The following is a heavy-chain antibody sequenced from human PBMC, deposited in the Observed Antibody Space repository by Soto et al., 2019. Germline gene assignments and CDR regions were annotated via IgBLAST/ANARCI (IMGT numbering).Heavy chain of an antibody. D-gene: IGHD2-15*01. J-gene: IGHJ4*02. CDR1: GFTFSSYG. V-gene: IGHV3-33*01. CDR2: IWYDGSNK. Sequence: QVQLVESGGGVVQPGRSLRLSCAASGFTFSSYGMHWVRQAPGKGLEWVAVIWYDGSNKYYADSVKGRFTISRDNSKNTLYLQMDSLRAEDTAVYYCAQGALAWHILSEFDYWGQGTLVTVSS. CDR3: AQGALAWHILSEFDY.